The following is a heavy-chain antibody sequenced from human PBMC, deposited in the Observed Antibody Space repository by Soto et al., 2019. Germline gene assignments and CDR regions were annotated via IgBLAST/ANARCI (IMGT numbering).Heavy chain of an antibody. CDR3: ARLTSYSSGPAGWFDP. J-gene: IGHJ5*02. V-gene: IGHV5-51*01. CDR1: GYSFTSYW. CDR2: IYPGDSDT. Sequence: GESLKISCKGSGYSFTSYWIGWVRQMPGKGLEWMGVIYPGDSDTRYSPSFQGQVTISADKSISTAYLQWSSLKASDTAMYYCARLTSYSSGPAGWFDPWGQGTLVTVSS. D-gene: IGHD6-19*01.